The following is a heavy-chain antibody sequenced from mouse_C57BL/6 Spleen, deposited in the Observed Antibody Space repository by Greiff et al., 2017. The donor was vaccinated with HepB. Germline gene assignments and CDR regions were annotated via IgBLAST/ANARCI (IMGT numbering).Heavy chain of an antibody. CDR3: GEQSDTSIGC. Sequence: QVQLQQSGAELAKPGASVKLSCKASGYTFTSYWMHWVKQRPGQGLEWIGYINPSSGYTKYNQKFKDKATLTADKSSSTAYMQLSSLTYEYSAVYYCGEQSDTSIGCWGQGTPVTVSA. V-gene: IGHV1-7*01. J-gene: IGHJ3*01. CDR2: INPSSGYT. CDR1: GYTFTSYW.